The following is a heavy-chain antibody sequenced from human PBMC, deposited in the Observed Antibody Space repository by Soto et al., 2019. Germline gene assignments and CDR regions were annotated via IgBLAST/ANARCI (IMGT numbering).Heavy chain of an antibody. J-gene: IGHJ6*02. CDR1: GFTFSTYA. CDR2: ISSVSNTM. Sequence: GGSLRLSCAASGFTFSTYAMNWVRLAPEKGLEWISYISSVSNTMYYADSVRGRFTISRDNAKNSLYLQMNSLRDEDTAVYFCARSVSSTWSTSNYYYIMDVWGQGTTVTVSS. CDR3: ARSVSSTWSTSNYYYIMDV. D-gene: IGHD6-13*01. V-gene: IGHV3-48*02.